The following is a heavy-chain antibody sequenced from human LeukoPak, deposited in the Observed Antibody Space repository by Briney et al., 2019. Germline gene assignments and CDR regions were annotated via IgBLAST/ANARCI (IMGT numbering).Heavy chain of an antibody. D-gene: IGHD5-12*01. Sequence: ASVKVSCKASGGTFSSYAINWVRQATGQGLEWMGWMNPNSGNTGYAQKFQGRVTMTRNTSISTAYMELSSLRSEDTAVYYCARGGPGGYSGYDREDFDYWGQGTLVTVSS. CDR3: ARGGPGGYSGYDREDFDY. CDR2: MNPNSGNT. CDR1: GGTFSSYA. V-gene: IGHV1-8*02. J-gene: IGHJ4*02.